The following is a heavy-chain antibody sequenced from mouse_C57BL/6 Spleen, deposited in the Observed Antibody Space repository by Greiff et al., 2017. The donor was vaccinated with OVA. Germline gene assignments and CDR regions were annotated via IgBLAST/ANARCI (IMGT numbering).Heavy chain of an antibody. D-gene: IGHD1-1*01. J-gene: IGHJ2*01. CDR2: IHPNSGST. Sequence: VQLQQPGAELVKPGASVKLSCKASGYTFTSYWMHWVKQRPGQGLEWIGMIHPNSGSTNYNEKFKSKATLTVDKSSSTAYMQLSSLTSEDSAVYYCARSLYYYGSSSYYFDYWGQGTTLTVSS. CDR3: ARSLYYYGSSSYYFDY. V-gene: IGHV1-64*01. CDR1: GYTFTSYW.